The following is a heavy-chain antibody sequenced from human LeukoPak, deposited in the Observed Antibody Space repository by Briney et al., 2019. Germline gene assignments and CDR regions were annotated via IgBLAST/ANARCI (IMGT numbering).Heavy chain of an antibody. D-gene: IGHD3-10*01. CDR2: IKDGGIT. CDR3: VRGFSGVVGDH. V-gene: IGHV4-34*01. CDR1: SGSFSGYY. Sequence: PSETLPPTCAVYSGSFSGYYWSWIRLTPGKGLEWIGEIKDGGITNYNPSLRSRVTISKDTSNNQMSLNLHSATAADTAVYYCVRGFSGVVGDHWGQGTLVTVSS. J-gene: IGHJ4*02.